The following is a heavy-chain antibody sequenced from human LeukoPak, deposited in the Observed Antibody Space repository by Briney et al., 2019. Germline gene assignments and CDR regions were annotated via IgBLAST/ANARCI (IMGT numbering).Heavy chain of an antibody. Sequence: PSETLSLTCTVSGGSISSYYWSWIQQPPGKGLEWIGYIYYSGSTNYNPSLKSRVTISVDTSKNQFSLELSSVTAADTAVYYCARVGYSSSGNYYNDRGAFDYWGQGTLVTVSS. J-gene: IGHJ4*02. CDR1: GGSISSYY. V-gene: IGHV4-59*01. CDR2: IYYSGST. D-gene: IGHD3-10*01. CDR3: ARVGYSSSGNYYNDRGAFDY.